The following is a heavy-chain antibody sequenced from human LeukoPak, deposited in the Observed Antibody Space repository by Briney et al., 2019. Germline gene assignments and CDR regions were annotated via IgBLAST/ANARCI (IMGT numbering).Heavy chain of an antibody. CDR1: GFTFNSYS. D-gene: IGHD3-3*01. CDR2: ISSSSSTI. CDR3: ARVPFYDFWSGPGYFDY. V-gene: IGHV3-48*01. J-gene: IGHJ4*02. Sequence: GGSLRLSCAASGFTFNSYSMNWVRQAPGKGLEWVSYISSSSSTIYYADSVKGRFTISRDNAKNSLYLQMNSLRAEDTAVYYCARVPFYDFWSGPGYFDYWGQGILVTVSP.